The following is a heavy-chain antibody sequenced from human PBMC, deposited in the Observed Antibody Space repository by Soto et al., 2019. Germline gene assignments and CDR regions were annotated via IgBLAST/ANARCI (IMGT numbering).Heavy chain of an antibody. J-gene: IGHJ6*03. CDR3: ARVGDFWSGYHWDYMDV. D-gene: IGHD3-3*01. V-gene: IGHV4-31*03. CDR1: GGSISSGGYY. Sequence: SETLSLTCTVSGGSISSGGYYWSWIRQHPGKGLEWIGYIYYSGSTYYNPSLKSRVTISVDTSKNQFSLKLSSVTAADTAVYYCARVGDFWSGYHWDYMDVWGKGTTVTVSS. CDR2: IYYSGST.